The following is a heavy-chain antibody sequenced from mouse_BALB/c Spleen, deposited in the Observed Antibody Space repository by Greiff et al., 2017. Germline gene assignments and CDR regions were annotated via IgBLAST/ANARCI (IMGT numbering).Heavy chain of an antibody. V-gene: IGHV5-6-5*01. J-gene: IGHJ3*01. Sequence: EVKVEESGGGLVKPGGSLKLSCAASGFTFSSYAMSWVRQTPEKRLEWVASISSGGSNYNQDSVKGRFTISRDNARNILYLQMSSLRSEDTAMYYCARERHGDDDSWFAYWGQGTLVTVSA. CDR3: ARERHGDDDSWFAY. D-gene: IGHD2-4*01. CDR2: ISSGGSN. CDR1: GFTFSSYA.